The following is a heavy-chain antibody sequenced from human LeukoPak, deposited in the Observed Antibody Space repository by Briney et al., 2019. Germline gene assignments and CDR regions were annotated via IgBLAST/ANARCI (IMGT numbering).Heavy chain of an antibody. CDR2: IYYSGST. J-gene: IGHJ5*02. CDR1: GGSVSSGSYY. Sequence: PSETLSLTCTVSGGSVSSGSYYRSWIRQPPGKGLEWIGYIYYSGSTNYNPSLKSRVTISVDTSKNQFSLKLSSVTAADTAVYYCARAGRAAADNWFDPWGQGTLVTVSS. D-gene: IGHD6-13*01. V-gene: IGHV4-61*01. CDR3: ARAGRAAADNWFDP.